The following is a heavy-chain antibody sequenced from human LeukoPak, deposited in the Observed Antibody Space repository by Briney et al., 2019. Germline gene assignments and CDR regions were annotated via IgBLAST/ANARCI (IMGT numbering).Heavy chain of an antibody. CDR1: GFAFTNAW. V-gene: IGHV3-15*01. CDR2: IQSKSDGGAI. Sequence: PGGSLRLSCAASGFAFTNAWMSWVRQAPGKGLEWVAQIQSKSDGGAIGYAASVKGRFTISRDDSKETLYLQMNSLKTEDTAVYYCTTMYSGGMAVWGHGTTVTVSS. D-gene: IGHD3-10*01. CDR3: TTMYSGGMAV. J-gene: IGHJ6*02.